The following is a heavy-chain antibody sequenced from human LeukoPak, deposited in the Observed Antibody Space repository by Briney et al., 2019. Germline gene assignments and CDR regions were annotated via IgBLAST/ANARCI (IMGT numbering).Heavy chain of an antibody. Sequence: SETLSLTCTVSGGSVSSSSYYWGWIRQPPGKGLEWIGSIYYSGSTYYNPSLKSRVTISVDTSKNQFSLKLSSVTAADTAVYYCARYGVDFDYWGQGTLVTVSS. CDR3: ARYGVDFDY. CDR1: GGSVSSSSYY. V-gene: IGHV4-39*07. CDR2: IYYSGST. J-gene: IGHJ4*02. D-gene: IGHD4-17*01.